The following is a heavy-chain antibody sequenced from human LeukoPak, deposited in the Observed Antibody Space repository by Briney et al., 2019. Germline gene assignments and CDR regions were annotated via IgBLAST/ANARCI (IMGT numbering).Heavy chain of an antibody. CDR3: AGGQWLPIDY. CDR1: GGSISSYY. CDR2: IYYSGST. J-gene: IGHJ4*02. V-gene: IGHV4-59*01. D-gene: IGHD6-19*01. Sequence: KPSETLSLTCTVSGGSISSYYWSWIRQPPGKGLEWIGYIYYSGSTNYNPSLKSRVTISVDTSKNQFSLKLSSVTAADTAVYYCAGGQWLPIDYWGQGTLVTVSS.